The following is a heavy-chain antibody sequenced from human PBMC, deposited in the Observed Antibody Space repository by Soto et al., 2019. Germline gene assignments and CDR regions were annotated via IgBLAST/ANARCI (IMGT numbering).Heavy chain of an antibody. Sequence: GASVKVSCKASGYTFTNYGISWVRQAPGQGLEWMGWISTYHGNTDYAQKFQGRVTMTTDTSTSTAYMDLRSLRSDDTAVYYCVRGGVVEGPAAFQLWFDPWGQGTLVTVSS. CDR3: VRGGVVEGPAAFQLWFDP. J-gene: IGHJ5*02. CDR2: ISTYHGNT. D-gene: IGHD2-2*01. V-gene: IGHV1-18*01. CDR1: GYTFTNYG.